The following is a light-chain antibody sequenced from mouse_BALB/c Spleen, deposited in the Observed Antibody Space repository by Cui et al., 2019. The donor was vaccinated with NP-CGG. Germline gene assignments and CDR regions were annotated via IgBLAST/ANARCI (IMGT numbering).Light chain of an antibody. CDR1: TGAVTTSNY. V-gene: IGLV1*01. J-gene: IGLJ1*01. CDR3: ALWYSNHWV. Sequence: QAVVTQASVLTTSPGETVTLTCRSSTGAVTTSNYANWVQEKPDHLFTGLIGGTNNRAAGVPARFSGSLIGDKAALTITGAQTEDEAIYFCALWYSNHWVFGGGTKLTVL. CDR2: GTN.